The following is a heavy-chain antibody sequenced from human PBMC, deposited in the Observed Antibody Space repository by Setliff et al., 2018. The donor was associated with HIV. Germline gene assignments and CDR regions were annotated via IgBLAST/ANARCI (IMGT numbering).Heavy chain of an antibody. D-gene: IGHD6-13*01. CDR2: ISTSTRTI. CDR1: EFTFSNAW. CDR3: VRDVYTSNWYLNCFDP. J-gene: IGHJ5*02. V-gene: IGHV3-48*04. Sequence: GGSLRLSCAASEFTFSNAWMSWVRQATGKGLEWISYISTSTRTIYYADSVKGRFTISRDNAKKSLYLQMNSLIAEDTAVYYCVRDVYTSNWYLNCFDPWGQGTLVTVSS.